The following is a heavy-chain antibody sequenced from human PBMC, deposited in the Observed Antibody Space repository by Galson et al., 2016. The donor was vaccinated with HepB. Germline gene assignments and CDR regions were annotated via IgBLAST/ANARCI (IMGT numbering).Heavy chain of an antibody. Sequence: QSGAEVKKPGESLKISCKGSGYSFTSYWIGWVRQMPGKGMEWMGIIYPGDSDTRYSPSFQGQVTISADKSISTAYLQWSSLKASDTAMYYCARHSPRIAAALGALDIWGIGTMVTVSS. J-gene: IGHJ3*02. V-gene: IGHV5-51*01. CDR2: IYPGDSDT. CDR3: ARHSPRIAAALGALDI. D-gene: IGHD6-13*01. CDR1: GYSFTSYW.